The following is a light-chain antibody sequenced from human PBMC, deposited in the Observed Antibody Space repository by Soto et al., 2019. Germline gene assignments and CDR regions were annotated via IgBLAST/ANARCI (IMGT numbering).Light chain of an antibody. V-gene: IGKV3-20*01. J-gene: IGKJ2*01. CDR1: QRVGSSS. CDR2: DAS. CDR3: QHYGRSPPRYT. Sequence: EIVLTQSPDTLSLSPGERATLSCRASQRVGSSSLAWYQQKPGQAPRLLLYDASSRATDIPDRFSGSGSGTDFTLTISRLEPEDFAVYYCQHYGRSPPRYTFGQGTKLEIK.